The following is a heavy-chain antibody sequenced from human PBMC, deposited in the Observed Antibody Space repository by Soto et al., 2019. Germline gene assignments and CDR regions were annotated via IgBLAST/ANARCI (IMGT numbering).Heavy chain of an antibody. J-gene: IGHJ6*02. CDR2: ISYDGSNK. V-gene: IGHV3-30*18. CDR3: AKGPAIVLVPAAMNYYYGMDV. CDR1: GFTFSSYG. Sequence: QVQLVESGGGVVQPGRSLRLSCAASGFTFSSYGMRWVPQAQAEGWEGLALISYDGSNKYYPDSVKGRFTISRDYSKTTLYLQMNSLRAEDTAVYYCAKGPAIVLVPAAMNYYYGMDVWGQGTTVTVSS. D-gene: IGHD2-2*01.